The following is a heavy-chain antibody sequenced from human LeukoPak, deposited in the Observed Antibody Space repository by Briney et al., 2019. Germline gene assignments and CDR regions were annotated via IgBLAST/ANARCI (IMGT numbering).Heavy chain of an antibody. V-gene: IGHV3-23*01. J-gene: IGHJ4*02. Sequence: PGGSLRLSCVASGFSFNNYATNWVRQAPGKGLEWVSLIIGSSGTTFYADSVKGRFTISRDKSKSTLYLQMNSLRAEDTAVYYCAKGAYDYIEIAYFDYWGQGSLVTVSS. CDR2: IIGSSGTT. CDR1: GFSFNNYA. D-gene: IGHD5-12*01. CDR3: AKGAYDYIEIAYFDY.